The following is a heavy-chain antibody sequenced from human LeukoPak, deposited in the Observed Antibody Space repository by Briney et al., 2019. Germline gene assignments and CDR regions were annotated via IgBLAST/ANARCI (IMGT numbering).Heavy chain of an antibody. CDR2: IYTSGST. V-gene: IGHV4-4*07. CDR1: GGSISSYY. CDR3: ARGGWYDILTGYYRDAFDI. D-gene: IGHD3-9*01. J-gene: IGHJ3*02. Sequence: SETLSLTCTVSGGSISSYYWSWIRQPAGKGLEWIGRIYTSGSTNYNPSLTSRVTMSVDTSMNQFSLKLNSVTAADTAVYYCARGGWYDILTGYYRDAFDIWGQGTMVTVSS.